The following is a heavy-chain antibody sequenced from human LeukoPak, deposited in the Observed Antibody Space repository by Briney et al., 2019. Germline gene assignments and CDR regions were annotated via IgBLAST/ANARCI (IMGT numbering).Heavy chain of an antibody. V-gene: IGHV3-7*01. CDR3: ASVLSNSYYYYMDV. Sequence: PGGSLRLSCAASGFTFSSYWMSWVRQAPGKGLEWVANINQDGSEKYYVDSVKGRFTISRDNAKNSLYLQMNSLRAEDTAVYYCASVLSNSYYYYMDVWGKGTTVTVSS. D-gene: IGHD4-11*01. CDR2: INQDGSEK. J-gene: IGHJ6*03. CDR1: GFTFSSYW.